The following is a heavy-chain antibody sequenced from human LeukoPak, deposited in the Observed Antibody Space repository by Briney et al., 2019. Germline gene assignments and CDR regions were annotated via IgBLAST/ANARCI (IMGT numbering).Heavy chain of an antibody. V-gene: IGHV3-53*01. Sequence: GGSLRLSSAASGFTVSSNYMSWVRQAPGKGLEWVSVIYSGGSTYYADSVKGRFTISRDNSKNTLYLQMNSLRAEDTAVYYCAREGIAVAGTNWGQGTLVTVSS. CDR2: IYSGGST. CDR3: AREGIAVAGTN. D-gene: IGHD6-19*01. CDR1: GFTVSSNY. J-gene: IGHJ4*02.